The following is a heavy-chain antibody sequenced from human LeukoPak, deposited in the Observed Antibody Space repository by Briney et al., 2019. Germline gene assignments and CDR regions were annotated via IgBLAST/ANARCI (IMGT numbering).Heavy chain of an antibody. CDR3: AKHYGSGTYYNCLDY. CDR2: IRSKANSYAT. J-gene: IGHJ4*02. Sequence: GGSLKLSCAASGFTFSGSAMHWVRQASGKGLEWVGRIRSKANSYATAYAASVKGRFTISRDDSKNTAYLQMNSLSAEDTAIYYCAKHYGSGTYYNCLDYWGQGTLVTVSS. D-gene: IGHD3-10*01. CDR1: GFTFSGSA. V-gene: IGHV3-73*01.